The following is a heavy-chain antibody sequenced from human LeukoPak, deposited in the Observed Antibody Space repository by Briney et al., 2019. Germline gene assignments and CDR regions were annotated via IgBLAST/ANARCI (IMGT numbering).Heavy chain of an antibody. CDR2: ISSSRSYI. Sequence: GGSLRLSCAASGFIFSSYSINWVRQAPGKGLEWVSSISSSRSYIHYADSVKGRFTISRDDAKNSLYLQTSNLRAEDTAVYYCARDLGGGFFDYWGQGTLVTVSS. CDR1: GFIFSSYS. J-gene: IGHJ4*02. V-gene: IGHV3-21*01. D-gene: IGHD3-16*01. CDR3: ARDLGGGFFDY.